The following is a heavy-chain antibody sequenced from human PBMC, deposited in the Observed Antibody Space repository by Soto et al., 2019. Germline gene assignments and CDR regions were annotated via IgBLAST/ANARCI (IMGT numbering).Heavy chain of an antibody. CDR1: GFTFSRYD. CDR2: IGTAGDT. CDR3: ARGANYDFWSGYYNDYYYGMDV. V-gene: IGHV3-13*01. Sequence: GSLRLSCAASGFTFSRYDMHWVRQATGKGLEWVSAIGTAGDTHYPGSVKGRFTIPRENAKNSLYLQMDSLRAEDTAVYYCARGANYDFWSGYYNDYYYGMDVWGQGPTVTVSS. J-gene: IGHJ6*02. D-gene: IGHD3-3*01.